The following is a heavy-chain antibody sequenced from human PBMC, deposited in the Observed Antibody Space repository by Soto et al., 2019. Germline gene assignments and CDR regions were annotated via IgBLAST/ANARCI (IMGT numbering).Heavy chain of an antibody. D-gene: IGHD3-16*02. J-gene: IGHJ6*02. V-gene: IGHV5-51*01. CDR2: IYPGDSDT. CDR3: ARCMITFGGVIVAGGMDV. Sequence: GEPLKISCKGSGYSFTIYWIGWVRQMPGKGLEWMGIIYPGDSDTRYSPSFQGQVTISADKSISTAYLQWSSLKASDTAMYYCARCMITFGGVIVAGGMDVWGQGTTVTVSS. CDR1: GYSFTIYW.